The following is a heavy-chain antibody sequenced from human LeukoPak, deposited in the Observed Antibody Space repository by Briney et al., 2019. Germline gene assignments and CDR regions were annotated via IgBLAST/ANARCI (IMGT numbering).Heavy chain of an antibody. CDR3: ARDLGRGNTPFDY. J-gene: IGHJ4*02. Sequence: GGSLRLSCAASGFTLSSYGMHWVRQAPGKGLEWVAVTSYDGSNKYYADSVKGRFTISRDNSKNTVYLQMNSLRAEDTALYYCARDLGRGNTPFDYWGQGTLVTVSS. D-gene: IGHD3-16*01. V-gene: IGHV3-30*03. CDR1: GFTLSSYG. CDR2: TSYDGSNK.